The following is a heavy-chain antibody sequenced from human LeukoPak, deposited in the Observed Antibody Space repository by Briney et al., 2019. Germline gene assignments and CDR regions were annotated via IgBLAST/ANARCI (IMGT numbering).Heavy chain of an antibody. CDR3: AKAAGYAFDI. CDR2: ISWNSGSI. V-gene: IGHV3-9*01. Sequence: GGSLRLSCAASGFTFDDYAMHWVRQAPGKGLEWVSGISWNSGSIGYADSVKGRFTISRDNAKNSLYLQMNSLRAEDTALYYCAKAAGYAFDIWGQGTTVTVSS. CDR1: GFTFDDYA. D-gene: IGHD6-19*01. J-gene: IGHJ3*02.